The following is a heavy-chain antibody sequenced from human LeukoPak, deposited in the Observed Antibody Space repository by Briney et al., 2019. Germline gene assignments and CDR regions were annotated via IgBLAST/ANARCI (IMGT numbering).Heavy chain of an antibody. CDR3: ARSATYYYDSSGYYYDY. Sequence: GGSLRLSCAASGFTFSSYEMNWVRQAPGKGLEWVSYISSSGSTIYYADSVKGRFTISRDNAKNSLYLQVNSLRAEDTAVYYCARSATYYYDSSGYYYDYWGQGTLVTVSS. CDR1: GFTFSSYE. J-gene: IGHJ4*02. D-gene: IGHD3-22*01. CDR2: ISSSGSTI. V-gene: IGHV3-48*03.